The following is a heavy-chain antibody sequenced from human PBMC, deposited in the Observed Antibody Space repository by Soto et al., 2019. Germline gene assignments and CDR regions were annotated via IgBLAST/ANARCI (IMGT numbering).Heavy chain of an antibody. V-gene: IGHV1-69*13. CDR3: ASNYYNSSGYFY. D-gene: IGHD3-22*01. CDR1: GGTFSSYA. Sequence: SVKVSCKASGGTFSSYAISWVRQAPGQGLEWMGGIIPIFGTANYAQKFQGRVTITADESTSTAYMELSSLRSEDTAVYYCASNYYNSSGYFYWGQGTLVNVSS. CDR2: IIPIFGTA. J-gene: IGHJ4*02.